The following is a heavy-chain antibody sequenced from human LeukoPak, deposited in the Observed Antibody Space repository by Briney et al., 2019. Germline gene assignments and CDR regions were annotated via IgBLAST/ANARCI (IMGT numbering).Heavy chain of an antibody. CDR2: ISAYNGNT. CDR3: ARENGYRQWLVQENWFDP. J-gene: IGHJ5*02. V-gene: IGHV1-18*01. D-gene: IGHD6-19*01. CDR1: GYTFTSYG. Sequence: GASVKVSCKASGYTFTSYGISWVRQAPGQGLEWMGWISAYNGNTNYAQKLQGRVTMTTDTSTSTAYMELRSLRSDDTAVYYCARENGYRQWLVQENWFDPWGQGNLVTVSS.